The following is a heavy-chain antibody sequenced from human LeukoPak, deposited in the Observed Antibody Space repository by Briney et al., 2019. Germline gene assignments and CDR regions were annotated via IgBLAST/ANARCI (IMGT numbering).Heavy chain of an antibody. CDR3: AKGDSIVGALYFDY. CDR2: IWYDGSNK. CDR1: GFTFSSYG. V-gene: IGHV3-33*06. D-gene: IGHD1-26*01. Sequence: GGSLRLSCAASGFTFSSYGMHWVRQAPGKGLEWVAVIWYDGSNKYYADSVKGRFTISRDNSKNTLYLKMNSLRAEDTAVYYCAKGDSIVGALYFDYWGQGTLVTVSS. J-gene: IGHJ4*02.